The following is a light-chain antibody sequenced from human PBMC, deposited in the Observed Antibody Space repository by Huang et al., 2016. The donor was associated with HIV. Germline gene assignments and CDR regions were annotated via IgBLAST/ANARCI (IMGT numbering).Light chain of an antibody. Sequence: QMTQSPSSLSASVGDRVTISCRTSQGIRNDLAWYQQRPGKAPKLLIFAASSLQSGVSSRFTGTISGTDFTLTISSLQPEDFATYYCLQDYTYPHTFGQGTRLEIK. J-gene: IGKJ5*01. CDR3: LQDYTYPHT. CDR1: QGIRND. V-gene: IGKV1-6*01. CDR2: AAS.